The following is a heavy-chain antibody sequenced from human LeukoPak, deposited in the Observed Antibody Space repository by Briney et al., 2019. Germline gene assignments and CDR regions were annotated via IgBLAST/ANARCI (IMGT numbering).Heavy chain of an antibody. CDR1: GFTFSSYG. CDR2: ISYDGSNK. J-gene: IGHJ6*04. Sequence: GRSRRLSCAASGFTFSSYGMHGVRQAPGKGLEWVAVISYDGSNKYYADSVKGRFTISRDNSKNTLYLQMNSLRAEDTAVYYCAKDKVPAAYYYGMDVWGKGTTVTVSS. D-gene: IGHD2-2*01. V-gene: IGHV3-30*18. CDR3: AKDKVPAAYYYGMDV.